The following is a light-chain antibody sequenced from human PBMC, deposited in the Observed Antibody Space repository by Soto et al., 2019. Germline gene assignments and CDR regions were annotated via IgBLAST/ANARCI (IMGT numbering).Light chain of an antibody. CDR2: TAS. Sequence: DNPMTQSPSTLSASVGDRVTITCRASQSIGSWLAWYKQTPGESPKLLIYTASTVQSGVPSRFSGSGSGTEFTLTISSLQLDDFVTHYCQQYNTYPSTVGQGTNLDI. J-gene: IGKJ2*01. CDR3: QQYNTYPST. V-gene: IGKV1-5*03. CDR1: QSIGSW.